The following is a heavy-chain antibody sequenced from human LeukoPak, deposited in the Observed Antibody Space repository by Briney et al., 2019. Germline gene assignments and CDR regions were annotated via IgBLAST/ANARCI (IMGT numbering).Heavy chain of an antibody. Sequence: PGRSLRLSCAASGFTVSSNFMTWVRQAPGKGLEWVSVIYSGGSTYYAESVKGRFTISRDNSKNTLYLQMNSLRAEDTAVYYCARDREVGDGIDSFDIWGQGTMVTVSS. J-gene: IGHJ3*02. D-gene: IGHD1-26*01. CDR3: ARDREVGDGIDSFDI. CDR2: IYSGGST. CDR1: GFTVSSNF. V-gene: IGHV3-66*01.